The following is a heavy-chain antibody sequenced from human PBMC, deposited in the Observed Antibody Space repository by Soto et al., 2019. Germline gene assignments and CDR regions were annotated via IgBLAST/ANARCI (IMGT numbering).Heavy chain of an antibody. V-gene: IGHV3-23*01. J-gene: IGHJ4*02. CDR1: GFTFSSYA. D-gene: IGHD4-4*01. Sequence: GGSLRLSCAASGFTFSSYAMSWVRQAPGKGLEWVSAISGSGGSTYYADSVKGRFTISRDNSKNTLYLQMNSLRAEDTAIYYCAKLGDYSNLYYFDYWGQGTLVTVSS. CDR2: ISGSGGST. CDR3: AKLGDYSNLYYFDY.